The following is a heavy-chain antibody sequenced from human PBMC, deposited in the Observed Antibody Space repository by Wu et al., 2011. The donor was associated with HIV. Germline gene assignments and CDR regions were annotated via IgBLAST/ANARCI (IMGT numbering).Heavy chain of an antibody. V-gene: IGHV1-18*01. Sequence: QVKLVQSGAEVKKPGASVKVSCKASGYIFNTYGINWLRQAPGQGLEWVGWINTNDGKTNYAQKFQGRVTMTTDTSTSIAYMDVRGLTSDDSAMYFCARDLGGDEDYWGQGTLVTVSS. CDR2: INTNDGKT. D-gene: IGHD2-21*01. J-gene: IGHJ4*02. CDR3: ARDLGGDEDY. CDR1: GYIFNTYG.